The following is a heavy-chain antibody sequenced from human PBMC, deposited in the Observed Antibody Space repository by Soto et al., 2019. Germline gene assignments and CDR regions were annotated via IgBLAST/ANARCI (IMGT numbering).Heavy chain of an antibody. Sequence: HPGGSLRLSCAASGFTFDSYAMSWVRQAPGKGLEWVSAISGSGGSTYYADSVKGRFTISRDNSKNTLYLQMNSLRAEDTAVYYCAKVAPYCSGGSCQPIRPPYFDYWGQGTLVTVSS. CDR2: ISGSGGST. CDR1: GFTFDSYA. J-gene: IGHJ4*02. D-gene: IGHD2-15*01. V-gene: IGHV3-23*01. CDR3: AKVAPYCSGGSCQPIRPPYFDY.